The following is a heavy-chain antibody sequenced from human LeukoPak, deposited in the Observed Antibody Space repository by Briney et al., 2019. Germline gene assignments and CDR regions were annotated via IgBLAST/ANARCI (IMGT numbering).Heavy chain of an antibody. CDR3: ARGNKTYYYDSSGYMDY. D-gene: IGHD3-22*01. CDR1: GGSISSYY. CDR2: ICYSGST. V-gene: IGHV4-59*01. J-gene: IGHJ4*02. Sequence: SETLSLTCTVSGGSISSYYWSWIRQPPGKGLEWMGYICYSGSTNYNPSLKSRVTISVDTSKNQFSLKLSSVTAADTAVYYCARGNKTYYYDSSGYMDYWGQGTLVTVSS.